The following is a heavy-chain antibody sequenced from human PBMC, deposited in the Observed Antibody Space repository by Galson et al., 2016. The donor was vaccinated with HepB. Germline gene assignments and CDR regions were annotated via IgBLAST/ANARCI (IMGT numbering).Heavy chain of an antibody. CDR2: MSATRDFI. CDR3: ARDLGGSVTLNFYFYAMDV. CDR1: GFVFSDYS. D-gene: IGHD2-15*01. Sequence: LRLSCAASGFVFSDYSMNWIRQAPGKGLEWVASMSATRDFIYYADSVKGRFTISRDNTKNSLYLQMRSLTAEDTAVYYCARDLGGSVTLNFYFYAMDVWGQGTTVTVSS. V-gene: IGHV3-21*01. J-gene: IGHJ6*02.